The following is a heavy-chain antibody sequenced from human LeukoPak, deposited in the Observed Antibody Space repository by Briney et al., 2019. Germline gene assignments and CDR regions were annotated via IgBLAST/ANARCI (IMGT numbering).Heavy chain of an antibody. CDR3: AAETYSTTLDH. Sequence: ASVKVSCKVSGYSLTDLSMFWVRQTPGKGLEWMGGFDPEDGETMYAQGFQGRITMTQDTSTDSAYLEVGSLSSEDTAIYYCAAETYSTTLDHWGQGTLVTVSS. V-gene: IGHV1-24*01. D-gene: IGHD2/OR15-2a*01. CDR2: FDPEDGET. CDR1: GYSLTDLS. J-gene: IGHJ4*02.